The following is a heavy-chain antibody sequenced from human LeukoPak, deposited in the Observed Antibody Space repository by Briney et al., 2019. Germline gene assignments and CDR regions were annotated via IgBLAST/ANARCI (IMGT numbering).Heavy chain of an antibody. V-gene: IGHV3-53*01. D-gene: IGHD3-22*01. CDR2: IYKAGDP. Sequence: GGSLRLSCAASGCTVSTNYMTWVHQAPGKGLEWVSVIYKAGDPYNADSVKGRFSISRDNRKNMLYLQMNSLRAEDTAVYYCARGLIYYDSRGHYLAERPYFDYWGQGTLVTVSS. CDR1: GCTVSTNY. CDR3: ARGLIYYDSRGHYLAERPYFDY. J-gene: IGHJ4*02.